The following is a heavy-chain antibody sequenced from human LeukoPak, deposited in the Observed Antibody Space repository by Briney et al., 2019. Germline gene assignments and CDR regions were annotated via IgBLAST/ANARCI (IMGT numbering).Heavy chain of an antibody. D-gene: IGHD6-13*01. CDR3: ARAPRGQQLVWVFDY. Sequence: GASVKVSCKASGYTFTGYYMHWVRQAPGQGLEWMGIINPSGGSTSYAQKFQGRVTMTRDTSTSTVYMELSSLRSEDTAVYYCARAPRGQQLVWVFDYWGQGTLVTVSS. V-gene: IGHV1-46*01. J-gene: IGHJ4*02. CDR1: GYTFTGYY. CDR2: INPSGGST.